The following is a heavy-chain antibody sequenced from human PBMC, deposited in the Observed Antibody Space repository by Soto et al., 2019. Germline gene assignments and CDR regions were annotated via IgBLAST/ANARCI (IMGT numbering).Heavy chain of an antibody. V-gene: IGHV3-30*18. J-gene: IGHJ4*02. D-gene: IGHD2-15*01. CDR2: ISYDGSER. CDR1: GFSFSSSG. Sequence: QVQLVESGGGVVQPGTSLRLSCAASGFSFSSSGMHWVRQAPGKGLEWVAGISYDGSERYFADSVQGRFSISRDDSKNTLYLQMNSLRAEDTAVYYCAKGSSGSSYSASAYWDQGTLVTVSS. CDR3: AKGSSGSSYSASAY.